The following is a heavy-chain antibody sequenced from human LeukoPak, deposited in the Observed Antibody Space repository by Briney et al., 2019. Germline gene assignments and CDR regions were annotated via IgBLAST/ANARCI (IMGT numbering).Heavy chain of an antibody. CDR3: ARDLRSGWYGEDHDY. CDR2: ISSSSSYI. D-gene: IGHD6-19*01. CDR1: GFTFSIYS. Sequence: GGSLRLSCAASGFTFSIYSITWVRQAPGKGLEWVSSISSSSSYIYYADSVKGRFTISRDNAKNSLYLQMNSPRAEDTAVYYCARDLRSGWYGEDHDYWGQGTLVTVSS. J-gene: IGHJ4*02. V-gene: IGHV3-21*01.